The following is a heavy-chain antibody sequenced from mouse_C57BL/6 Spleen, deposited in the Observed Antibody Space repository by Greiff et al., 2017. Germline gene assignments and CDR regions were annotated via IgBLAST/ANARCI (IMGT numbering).Heavy chain of an antibody. CDR3: ARGGGHDWYFDV. Sequence: VQLQQSGAELARPGASVKLSCKASGYTFTSYGISWVKQRTGQGLEWIGEIYPRSGNTYYNEKFKGKATLTADKSSSTAYMELRSLTSEGSAVFFCARGGGHDWYFDVWGTGTTVTVSS. V-gene: IGHV1-81*01. J-gene: IGHJ1*03. D-gene: IGHD3-3*01. CDR2: IYPRSGNT. CDR1: GYTFTSYG.